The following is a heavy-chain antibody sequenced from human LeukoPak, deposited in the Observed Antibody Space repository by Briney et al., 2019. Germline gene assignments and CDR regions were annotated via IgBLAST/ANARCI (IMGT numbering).Heavy chain of an antibody. Sequence: TSETLSLTCTVSGGSISSYYWSWIRQPPGKGLEWIGYIYYSGSTNYNPSLKSRVTISVDTSKNQFSLKLSSVTAADTAVYYCARGRRDSSGYMKRPFDYWGQGTLVTVSS. CDR3: ARGRRDSSGYMKRPFDY. CDR1: GGSISSYY. V-gene: IGHV4-59*12. CDR2: IYYSGST. J-gene: IGHJ4*02. D-gene: IGHD3-22*01.